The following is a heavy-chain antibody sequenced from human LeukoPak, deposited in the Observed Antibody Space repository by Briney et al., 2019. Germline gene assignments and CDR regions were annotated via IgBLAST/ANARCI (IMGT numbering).Heavy chain of an antibody. D-gene: IGHD6-6*01. CDR2: ISGNGGST. Sequence: GGSLRLSCAASGFTFSSSAMSWVRQAPGKGLEWVSSISGNGGSTYYAVSVQGRFTISRDNSKNTLYLQMNSLKVEDTAVYYCAKNRWAARIIIDAFDIWGQGTMVTVSS. J-gene: IGHJ3*02. CDR3: AKNRWAARIIIDAFDI. CDR1: GFTFSSSA. V-gene: IGHV3-23*01.